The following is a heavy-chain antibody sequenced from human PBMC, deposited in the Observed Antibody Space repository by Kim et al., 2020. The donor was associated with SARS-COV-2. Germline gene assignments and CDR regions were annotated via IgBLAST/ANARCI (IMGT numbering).Heavy chain of an antibody. CDR2: GK. J-gene: IGHJ3*01. D-gene: IGHD2-15*01. V-gene: IGHV3-7*03. CDR3: VRRGFGAFDP. Sequence: GKYYVDSVKGRFIISRDNAKNSLFLKMNGLRAEDTAVYYCVRRGFGAFDPWGQGTMVTVSS.